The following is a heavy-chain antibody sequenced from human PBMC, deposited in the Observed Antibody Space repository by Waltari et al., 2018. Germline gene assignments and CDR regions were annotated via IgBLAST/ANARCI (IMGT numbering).Heavy chain of an antibody. J-gene: IGHJ4*02. CDR1: GGTFSSYA. CDR3: ARDLGVYYYDSSGYYY. V-gene: IGHV1-69*12. CDR2: IIPIFGTA. Sequence: QVQLVQSGAEVKKPGSSVKVSCKASGGTFSSYAISWVRQAPGQGLEWMGGIIPIFGTANYAQKFQGRVTITADESTSTADMELSSLRSEDTAVYYCARDLGVYYYDSSGYYYWGQGTLVTVSS. D-gene: IGHD3-22*01.